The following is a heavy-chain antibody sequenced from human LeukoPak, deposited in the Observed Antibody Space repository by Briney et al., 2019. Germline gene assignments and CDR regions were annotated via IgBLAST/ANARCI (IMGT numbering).Heavy chain of an antibody. CDR3: AKGYGSGSYEYYFDY. J-gene: IGHJ4*02. V-gene: IGHV3-30*02. Sequence: GGSLRLSCAASGFTFSSYGMHWVRQSPGKGLEWVAFIRYDGSNKYYADSVKGRFTISRDNSKNTLYLQMNSLRAEDTAVYYCAKGYGSGSYEYYFDYWGQGTQVTVSS. D-gene: IGHD3-10*01. CDR1: GFTFSSYG. CDR2: IRYDGSNK.